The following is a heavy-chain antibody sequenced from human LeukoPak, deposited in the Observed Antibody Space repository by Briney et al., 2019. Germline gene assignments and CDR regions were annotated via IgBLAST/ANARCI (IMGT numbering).Heavy chain of an antibody. D-gene: IGHD2-2*01. V-gene: IGHV3-48*03. CDR2: ITSSGSPT. CDR1: GFTLSTYE. Sequence: GGSLRLSCAASGFTLSTYEMTWVRQAPGKGLEWISFITSSGSPTFYADSVKGRFTISRDNAKNSLYLQMNSLRAEDTAVYYCARARWCSSTSCYFAAFDIWGQGTMVTVSS. CDR3: ARARWCSSTSCYFAAFDI. J-gene: IGHJ3*02.